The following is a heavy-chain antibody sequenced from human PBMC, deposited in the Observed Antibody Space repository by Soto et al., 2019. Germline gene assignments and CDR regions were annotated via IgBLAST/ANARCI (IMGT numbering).Heavy chain of an antibody. D-gene: IGHD6-13*01. J-gene: IGHJ4*02. V-gene: IGHV6-1*01. CDR3: ARGSYTSTWY. Sequence: HVQLQQSGPGLVKPSQTLSLTCAISGDSLSSNTAAWSWIRQSPSRGLEWLGRTYYRSKWYYDYVASVTNRLTINPDTSKYQFSLQLNSVTAEDTAVYYCARGSYTSTWYWCQGTLVTVSS. CDR2: TYYRSKWYY. CDR1: GDSLSSNTAA.